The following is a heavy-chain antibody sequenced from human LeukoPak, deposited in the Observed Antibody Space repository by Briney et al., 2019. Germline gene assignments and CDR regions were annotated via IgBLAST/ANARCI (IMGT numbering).Heavy chain of an antibody. CDR3: ASAIVYDFGSGYYFDY. CDR2: ISGSGGST. V-gene: IGHV3-23*01. D-gene: IGHD3-3*01. CDR1: GFTFSSYA. J-gene: IGHJ4*02. Sequence: GGSLRLSCAASGFTFSSYAMSWVRQAPGKGLEWVSAISGSGGSTYYADSVKGRFTISRDNSKNTLYLQMNSLRAEDTAVYYCASAIVYDFGSGYYFDYWGQGTLVTVSS.